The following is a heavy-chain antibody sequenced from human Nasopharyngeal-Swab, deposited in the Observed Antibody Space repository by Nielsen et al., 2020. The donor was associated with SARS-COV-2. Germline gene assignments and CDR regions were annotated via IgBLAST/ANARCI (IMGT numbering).Heavy chain of an antibody. D-gene: IGHD3-22*01. CDR3: ARAYYDSSGHYIFEY. CDR1: GYSFSSYW. CDR2: IYCGDSDA. J-gene: IGHJ4*02. V-gene: IGHV5-51*01. Sequence: KVSCKGSGYSFSSYWIGWVRQMPGKGLEWMGAIYCGDSDARYSPSFQGQVTISADKSINTAYLQWSSLKASDTAMYYCARAYYDSSGHYIFEYWGQGTLVTVSS.